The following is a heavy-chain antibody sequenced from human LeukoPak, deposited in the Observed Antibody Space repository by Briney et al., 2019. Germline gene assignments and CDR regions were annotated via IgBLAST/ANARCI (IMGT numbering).Heavy chain of an antibody. CDR3: ATVGSGYYPPYSYYYMDV. CDR1: GFTFSNYA. CDR2: ISGSGYST. V-gene: IGHV3-23*01. Sequence: PGGSLRLSWAASGFTFSNYAMTWVRQAPGKGLGWVSTISGSGYSTYYADSVKGRFTISRDNSKNTLYLQMNSLRAEDTAVYYCATVGSGYYPPYSYYYMDVWGKGTAVTVSS. J-gene: IGHJ6*03. D-gene: IGHD3-3*01.